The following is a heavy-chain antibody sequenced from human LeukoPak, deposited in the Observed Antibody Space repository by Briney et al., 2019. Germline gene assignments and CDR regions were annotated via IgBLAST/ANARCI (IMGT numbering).Heavy chain of an antibody. CDR2: INPISGST. J-gene: IGHJ4*02. CDR3: ARDRGRNWGSDY. Sequence: ASVKVSCKASGYTFSDYYMHWVRQAPGQGLEWVGRINPISGSTDYAQKFQGRVTMTRDTSITTAYMELSRLRSDDTAVYYCARDRGRNWGSDYWGQGTLVTVSS. V-gene: IGHV1-2*06. CDR1: GYTFSDYY. D-gene: IGHD7-27*01.